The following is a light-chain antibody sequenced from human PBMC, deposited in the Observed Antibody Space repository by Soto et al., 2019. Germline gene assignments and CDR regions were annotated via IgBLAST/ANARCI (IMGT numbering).Light chain of an antibody. V-gene: IGLV1-47*01. J-gene: IGLJ2*01. CDR2: KND. CDR1: PSNLGANP. CDR3: ATWDDTLSVVL. Sequence: QSVVTQPPSASGTPGQSITISCSAIPSNLGANPVYWYQQLPGTAPKLLIFKNDHRPSGVPDRVSGSKSGTSAALAISGLRSEDEAHCLCATWDDTLSVVLFVGGTQRTVL.